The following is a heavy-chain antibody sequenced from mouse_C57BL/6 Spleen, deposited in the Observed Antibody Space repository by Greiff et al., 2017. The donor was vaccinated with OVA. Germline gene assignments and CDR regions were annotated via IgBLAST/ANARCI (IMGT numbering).Heavy chain of an antibody. V-gene: IGHV2-2*01. CDR2: IWSGGST. D-gene: IGHD1-1*01. Sequence: QVQLQQSGPGLVQPSQSLSITCTVSGFSLSSYGVHWVRQSPGKGLEWLGVIWSGGSTDYNAAFISRLSISKDNSKSQVFFKMNSLQADDTAIYYCATPILRSFMDYWGQGTSVTVSS. CDR1: GFSLSSYG. CDR3: ATPILRSFMDY. J-gene: IGHJ4*01.